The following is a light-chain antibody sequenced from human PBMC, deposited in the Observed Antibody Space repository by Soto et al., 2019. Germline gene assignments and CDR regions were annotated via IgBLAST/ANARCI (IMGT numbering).Light chain of an antibody. CDR3: SAYTTSFTLI. Sequence: QPVLTQPASVSGSPGQSITISCTGSRSDVGAYNYVSWYQQYPGKAPKLMIFDVTNRPSGVSNRFSGSKSGNTASLTISGLQADDEADYYCSAYTTSFTLIFGGGTKVTVL. J-gene: IGLJ2*01. CDR2: DVT. CDR1: RSDVGAYNY. V-gene: IGLV2-14*01.